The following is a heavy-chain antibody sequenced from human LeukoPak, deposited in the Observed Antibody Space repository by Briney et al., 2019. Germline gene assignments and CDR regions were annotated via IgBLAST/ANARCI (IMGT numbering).Heavy chain of an antibody. CDR3: ARVAYGPNWFDP. Sequence: GGSLRLSCAASGFTFSSYGMHWVRQAPGKGLEWVAVISYDGSNKYYADSVKGRFTISRDNSKNTLYLQMNSLRAEDTAVYYCARVAYGPNWFDPWGQGTLVTVSS. D-gene: IGHD3-10*01. V-gene: IGHV3-30*03. CDR2: ISYDGSNK. J-gene: IGHJ5*02. CDR1: GFTFSSYG.